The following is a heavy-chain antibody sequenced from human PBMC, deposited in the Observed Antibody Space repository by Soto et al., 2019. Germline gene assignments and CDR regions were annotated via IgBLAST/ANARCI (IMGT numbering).Heavy chain of an antibody. CDR1: GFTFSSYG. Sequence: QVQLVESGGGVVQPGRSLRLSCAASGFTFSSYGMHWVRQAPGKGLEWVAVIWYDGSNKYYADSVKGRFTISRDNSKNTLYLQMHSLRAEDTAVYYCAREDLGYCSGGSCYPDYWGQGTLVTVSS. CDR2: IWYDGSNK. D-gene: IGHD2-15*01. CDR3: AREDLGYCSGGSCYPDY. V-gene: IGHV3-33*01. J-gene: IGHJ4*02.